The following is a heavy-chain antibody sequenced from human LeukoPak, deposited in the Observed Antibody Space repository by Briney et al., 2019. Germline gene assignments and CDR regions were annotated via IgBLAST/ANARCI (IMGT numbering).Heavy chain of an antibody. CDR3: ARDLSIAAAEDYYYGMDV. Sequence: PSETLSLTCTVSGGSISSYYWSWIRQPPGKGLEWIGYIYYSGSTNYNPSLKSRVTISVDTSKNQFSLKLSSVTAADTAVYYCARDLSIAAAEDYYYGMDVWGKGTTVTVSS. CDR1: GGSISSYY. CDR2: IYYSGST. D-gene: IGHD6-13*01. V-gene: IGHV4-59*01. J-gene: IGHJ6*04.